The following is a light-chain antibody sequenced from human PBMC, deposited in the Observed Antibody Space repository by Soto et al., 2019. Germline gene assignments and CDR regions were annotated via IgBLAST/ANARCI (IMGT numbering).Light chain of an antibody. Sequence: EIVLTQSPATLSLSPGERATLSCRASQSVSSYLAWYQQKPGQAPRLLIYDASNRATGIPARFSGSGSGTGFPLTIRSLEPEDFAVYLWQERKNWASGYTFGQGNKLEIK. CDR3: QERKNWASGYT. CDR1: QSVSSY. J-gene: IGKJ2*01. V-gene: IGKV3-11*01. CDR2: DAS.